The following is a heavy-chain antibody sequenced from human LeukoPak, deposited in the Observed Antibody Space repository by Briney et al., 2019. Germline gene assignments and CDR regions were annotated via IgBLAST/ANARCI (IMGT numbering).Heavy chain of an antibody. CDR1: GYTFTSYY. J-gene: IGHJ4*02. Sequence: GASVKVSCKASGYTFTSYYMHWVRQAPGQGLEWMGIINPSGGSTSYAQKFQGRVTMTRDMSTSTVYMELSSLRSEGTAVYYCARDPPIGYDYGGNFRDYWGQGTLVTVSS. CDR2: INPSGGST. V-gene: IGHV1-46*01. D-gene: IGHD4-23*01. CDR3: ARDPPIGYDYGGNFRDY.